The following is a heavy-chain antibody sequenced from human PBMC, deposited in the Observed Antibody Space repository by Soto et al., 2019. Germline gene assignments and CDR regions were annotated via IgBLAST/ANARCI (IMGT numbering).Heavy chain of an antibody. CDR3: ARGSGSSSPNELDY. J-gene: IGHJ4*02. Sequence: GGSLRLSCAASGFTFSSYSMNWVRQAPGKGLEWVSSISSSSSYIYYADSVKGRLTISRDNAKNSLYLQMNSLRAEDTAVYYCARGSGSSSPNELDYWGQGTLVTVSS. V-gene: IGHV3-21*01. D-gene: IGHD6-6*01. CDR1: GFTFSSYS. CDR2: ISSSSSYI.